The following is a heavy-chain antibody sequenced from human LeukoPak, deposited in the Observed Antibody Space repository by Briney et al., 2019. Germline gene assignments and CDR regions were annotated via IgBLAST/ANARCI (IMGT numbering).Heavy chain of an antibody. J-gene: IGHJ4*02. V-gene: IGHV1-46*01. CDR3: AKVSAYYDSSGYYGLDY. Sequence: ASVKVSCKASGYTFTNYYTHWVRQAPGQGLEWMGIINPSDGSTSYAQKFQGRVTMTRDMSTSTVYMELSSLRSEDTAIYYCAKVSAYYDSSGYYGLDYWGQGTLVTVSS. D-gene: IGHD3-22*01. CDR2: INPSDGST. CDR1: GYTFTNYY.